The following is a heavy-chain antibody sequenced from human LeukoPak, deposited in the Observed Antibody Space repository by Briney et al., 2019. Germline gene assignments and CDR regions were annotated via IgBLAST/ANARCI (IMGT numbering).Heavy chain of an antibody. CDR1: GDTVSSSRAA. V-gene: IGHV6-1*01. J-gene: IGHJ4*02. CDR2: TYYTSTWYN. D-gene: IGHD1-7*01. Sequence: SQTLSLTCVISGDTVSSSRAAWNWIRQSPSRGLEWLGRTYYTSTWYNDYAASVESRISINPDTSKNQFSLHLNSVTPEDTAVYYCVRDRLTAPGTFEYWGQGTLVTVSS. CDR3: VRDRLTAPGTFEY.